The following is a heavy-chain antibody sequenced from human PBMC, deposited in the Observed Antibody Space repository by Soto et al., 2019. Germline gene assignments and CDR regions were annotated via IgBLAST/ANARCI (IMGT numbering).Heavy chain of an antibody. CDR2: ISYDGSNK. J-gene: IGHJ6*02. CDR1: GFTLSSYC. V-gene: IGHV3-30*18. Sequence: GGALRLSCAASGFTLSSYCMHWVRPAPGKGLEWVAVISYDGSNKYYADSVKGRFTISRDNSKNTLYLQMNSLRAEDTAVYYCAKDEAYYYYGMDVWGQGTTVTVSS. CDR3: AKDEAYYYYGMDV.